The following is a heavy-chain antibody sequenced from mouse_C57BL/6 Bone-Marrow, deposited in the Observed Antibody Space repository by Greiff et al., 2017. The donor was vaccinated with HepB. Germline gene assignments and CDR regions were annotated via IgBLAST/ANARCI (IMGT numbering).Heavy chain of an antibody. D-gene: IGHD1-1*01. Sequence: DVKLVESGGGLVKPGGSLKLSCAASGFTFSDYGMHWVRQAPEKGLEWVAYISSGSSTIYYADTVKGRFTISRDNAKNTLFLQMTSLRSEDTAMYYCARETSGSSYYFDVWGTGTTVTVSS. V-gene: IGHV5-17*01. CDR1: GFTFSDYG. CDR2: ISSGSSTI. CDR3: ARETSGSSYYFDV. J-gene: IGHJ1*03.